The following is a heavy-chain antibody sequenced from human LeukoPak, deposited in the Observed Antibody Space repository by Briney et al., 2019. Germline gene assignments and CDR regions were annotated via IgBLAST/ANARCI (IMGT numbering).Heavy chain of an antibody. V-gene: IGHV3-23*01. CDR1: GFTFSSYA. CDR3: AKASWGYCSSTSCYTIDYYYYGMDV. CDR2: ISGSGGST. D-gene: IGHD2-2*02. Sequence: PLGGSLRLSCAASGFTFSSYAMSWVRQAPGKGLEWVSAISGSGGSTYYADSVKGRFTISRDNSKNTLYLQMNSLRAEDTAVYYCAKASWGYCSSTSCYTIDYYYYGMDVWGQGTTVTVSS. J-gene: IGHJ6*02.